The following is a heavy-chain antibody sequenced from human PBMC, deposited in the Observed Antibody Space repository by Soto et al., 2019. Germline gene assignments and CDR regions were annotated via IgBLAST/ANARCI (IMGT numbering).Heavy chain of an antibody. CDR3: ARDSAYSAILNGPLSGYYYYGMDV. CDR1: GFTFSSYS. J-gene: IGHJ6*02. V-gene: IGHV3-21*01. CDR2: ISSSSSYI. Sequence: GGSLRLSCAASGFTFSSYSMNWGRQAPGKGLEWVSSISSSSSYIYYADSVKGRFTISRDNAKNSLYLQMNSRRAEDTAVYYCARDSAYSAILNGPLSGYYYYGMDVWGQGTTVTVSS. D-gene: IGHD3-9*01.